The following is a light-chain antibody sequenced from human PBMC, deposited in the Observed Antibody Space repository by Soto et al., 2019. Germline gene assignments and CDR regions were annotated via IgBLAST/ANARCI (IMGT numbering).Light chain of an antibody. CDR2: DVG. J-gene: IGLJ1*01. CDR1: SSDIGTYTS. V-gene: IGLV2-14*01. CDR3: SSLTLRNTFV. Sequence: SALTQPASVSGSPGQSITLSCTGSSSDIGTYTSVSWFQQYPDKAPQLIIYDVGHRPSGVSSRFSGSKSGNTASLTIAGLQAEDEADYYCSSLTLRNTFVFGGGTKVTVL.